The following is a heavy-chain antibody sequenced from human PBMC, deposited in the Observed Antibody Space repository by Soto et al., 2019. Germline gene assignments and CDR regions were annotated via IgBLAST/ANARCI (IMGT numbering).Heavy chain of an antibody. V-gene: IGHV4-31*03. D-gene: IGHD3-3*01. J-gene: IGHJ6*02. CDR2: IYYSGSN. Sequence: SQTLSLTCTLSGGSISSGGYYWSWIRQHPGKGLEWIGYIYYSGSNCYNPSFKSRVTVSVETSKNQFTLKLSSVTAADTAVYDCARARGRDFFGEDYGMDVWGQGTTVTVSS. CDR1: GGSISSGGYY. CDR3: ARARGRDFFGEDYGMDV.